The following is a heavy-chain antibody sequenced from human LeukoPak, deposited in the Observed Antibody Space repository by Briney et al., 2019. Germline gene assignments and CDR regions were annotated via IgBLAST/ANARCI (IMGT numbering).Heavy chain of an antibody. CDR3: AKDEGYQFVKYHYAFDI. CDR1: GFTFSSYW. D-gene: IGHD2-2*01. Sequence: GGSLRLSCAASGFTFSSYWMHWVRQAPGKGLVWVSRINSDGSSTSYADSVKGRFTISRDNSKNTLYLQMNSLRAEDTAVYYCAKDEGYQFVKYHYAFDIWGQGTMVTVSS. CDR2: INSDGSST. V-gene: IGHV3-74*01. J-gene: IGHJ3*02.